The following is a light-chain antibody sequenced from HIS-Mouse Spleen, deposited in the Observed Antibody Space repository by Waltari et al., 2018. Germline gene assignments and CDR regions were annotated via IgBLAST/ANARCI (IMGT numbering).Light chain of an antibody. Sequence: FMLTQPHSVSESPGKTVTISCTGSSGSIDSNYVQRYQQRPGSAPTTVIYEDNQRPSGVPDRFSGSIDSSSNSASLTISGLKTEDEADYYCQSYDSSNWVFGGGTKLTVL. CDR3: QSYDSSNWV. V-gene: IGLV6-57*02. CDR2: EDN. J-gene: IGLJ3*02. CDR1: SGSIDSNY.